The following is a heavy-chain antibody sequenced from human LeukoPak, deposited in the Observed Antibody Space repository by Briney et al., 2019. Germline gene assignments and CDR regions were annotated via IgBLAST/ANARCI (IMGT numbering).Heavy chain of an antibody. CDR2: IYYSGST. V-gene: IGHV4-38-2*02. Sequence: SETLSLTCTVSGYSISSGYYWGWIRQPPGKGLEWIGSIYYSGSTNYNPSLKSRVTISVDTSKNQFSLKLSSVTAADTAVYYCARGRGGYSYGSNYFDYWGQGTLVTVSS. CDR1: GYSISSGYY. D-gene: IGHD5-18*01. J-gene: IGHJ4*02. CDR3: ARGRGGYSYGSNYFDY.